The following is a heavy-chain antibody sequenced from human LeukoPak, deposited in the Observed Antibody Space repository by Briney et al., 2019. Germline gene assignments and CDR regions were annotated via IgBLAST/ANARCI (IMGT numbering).Heavy chain of an antibody. CDR3: ARDVYGSVDY. D-gene: IGHD3-10*01. Sequence: GGSLRLSCAASGFTVSSNYMSWVRQAPGKGLEWVSVVYSGGSTYYADSVKGRFTISRDNSKNTLYLQMNSLRAEDTAVYYCARDVYGSVDYWGQGTLVTVSS. V-gene: IGHV3-66*01. CDR2: VYSGGST. CDR1: GFTVSSNY. J-gene: IGHJ4*02.